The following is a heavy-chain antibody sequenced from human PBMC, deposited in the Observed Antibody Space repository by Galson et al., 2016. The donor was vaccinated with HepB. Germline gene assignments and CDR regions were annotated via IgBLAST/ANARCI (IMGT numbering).Heavy chain of an antibody. CDR3: ARSYLLGRGFGS. CDR2: TYYRSKWYN. Sequence: CAISGDSVSSKNAAWNWIRQSPSRGLEWLGRTYYRSKWYNDYAPSVKSRIIISPDTSKNQFSLHLDSVTPEDTAVYYCARSYLLGRGFGSWGQGTLVTVSS. V-gene: IGHV6-1*01. CDR1: GDSVSSKNAA. D-gene: IGHD7-27*01. J-gene: IGHJ4*02.